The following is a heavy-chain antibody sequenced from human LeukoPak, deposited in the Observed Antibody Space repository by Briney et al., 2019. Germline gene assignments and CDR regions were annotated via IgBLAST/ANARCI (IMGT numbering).Heavy chain of an antibody. CDR3: ARMNWDPDFDY. D-gene: IGHD1-26*01. V-gene: IGHV3-53*01. Sequence: GGSLRLSCTVSGFTVSSNSMSWVRQAPGKGLEWVSFIYSDNTHYSDSVKGRFTISRDNSKNTLYLQMNSLRAEDTAVYYCARMNWDPDFDYWGQGTLVTVSS. CDR1: GFTVSSNS. CDR2: IYSDNT. J-gene: IGHJ4*02.